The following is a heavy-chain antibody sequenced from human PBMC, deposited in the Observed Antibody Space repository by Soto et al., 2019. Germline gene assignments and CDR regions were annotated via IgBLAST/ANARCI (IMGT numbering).Heavy chain of an antibody. D-gene: IGHD5-12*01. J-gene: IGHJ4*02. CDR2: VGGSGTST. CDR1: GFTFSSYA. CDR3: AKGKYSGYDYVFDY. Sequence: EVQLLESGGGLVQPGGSLRLSCAASGFTFSSYAMSWVRQAPGKGLEWVSAVGGSGTSTYYADSVKGRFTISRDNSKNTLYLQMNSLRAEDTAVYYCAKGKYSGYDYVFDYWGQGTLVTVSS. V-gene: IGHV3-23*01.